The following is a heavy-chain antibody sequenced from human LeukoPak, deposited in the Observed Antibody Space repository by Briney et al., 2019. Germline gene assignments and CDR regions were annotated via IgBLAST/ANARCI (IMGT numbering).Heavy chain of an antibody. Sequence: GRSLRLSCAASGFTFSSYGMHWVRQAPGKGMEWVAVISYDGSNKYYADSVKGRFTISRDNAKNSLSLQMSRLRAEDTAVYYCARVRYNSGYIFDYWGLGTLVTVSS. V-gene: IGHV3-30*03. J-gene: IGHJ4*02. CDR1: GFTFSSYG. D-gene: IGHD5-18*01. CDR3: ARVRYNSGYIFDY. CDR2: ISYDGSNK.